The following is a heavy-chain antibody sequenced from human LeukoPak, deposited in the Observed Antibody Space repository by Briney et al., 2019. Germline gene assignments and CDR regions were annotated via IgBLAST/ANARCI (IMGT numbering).Heavy chain of an antibody. Sequence: SVKVSCKASGGTFSSYAISWVRQAPGQGLEWMGGIIPIFGTANYAQKFQDRVTITADKSTSTAYMELSSLRSEDTAVYYCARLSSGYYDFPNWGQGTLVTVSS. J-gene: IGHJ4*02. CDR3: ARLSSGYYDFPN. D-gene: IGHD3-22*01. V-gene: IGHV1-69*06. CDR1: GGTFSSYA. CDR2: IIPIFGTA.